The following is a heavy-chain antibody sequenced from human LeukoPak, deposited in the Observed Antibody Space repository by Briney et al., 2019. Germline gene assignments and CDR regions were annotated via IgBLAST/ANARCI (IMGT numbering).Heavy chain of an antibody. D-gene: IGHD3-22*01. CDR2: IYYSGST. CDR3: ARVSYYYDSNGVFDY. V-gene: IGHV4-30-4*08. Sequence: SSETLSLTCTVSGGSISSGDYYWSWIRQPPGKGLEWIGYIYYSGSTYYNPSLKSRVTISVDTSKSQFSLKLSSVTAADTDVYYCARVSYYYDSNGVFDYWGQGTLVTVSS. J-gene: IGHJ4*02. CDR1: GGSISSGDYY.